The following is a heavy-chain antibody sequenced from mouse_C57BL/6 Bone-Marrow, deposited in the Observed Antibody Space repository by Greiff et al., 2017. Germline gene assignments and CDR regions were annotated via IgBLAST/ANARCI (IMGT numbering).Heavy chain of an antibody. V-gene: IGHV5-17*01. Sequence: EVQLLESGGGLVKPGGSLKLSCAASGFTFSDYGMHWVRQAPEKGLEWVAYISSGSSTIYYADTVKGRFTISRDTAKNTLFLQMTSLRSEDTAMYYCARASQAYYYDMDYWGQGTSVTVSS. J-gene: IGHJ4*01. CDR2: ISSGSSTI. CDR3: ARASQAYYYDMDY. D-gene: IGHD3-2*02. CDR1: GFTFSDYG.